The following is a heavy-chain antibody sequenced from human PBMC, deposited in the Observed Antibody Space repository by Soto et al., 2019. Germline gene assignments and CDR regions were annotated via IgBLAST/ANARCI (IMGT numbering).Heavy chain of an antibody. Sequence: GASVKVSCKASGGTFSSYAISWVRQAPGQGLEWMGGIIPIFGTANYAQKFQGRVKITADESTSTAYMELSSLRSEDTAVYYCARSSSGSKWLVLGTYYFDYWGQGTLVTVSS. V-gene: IGHV1-69*13. D-gene: IGHD6-19*01. J-gene: IGHJ4*02. CDR1: GGTFSSYA. CDR3: ARSSSGSKWLVLGTYYFDY. CDR2: IIPIFGTA.